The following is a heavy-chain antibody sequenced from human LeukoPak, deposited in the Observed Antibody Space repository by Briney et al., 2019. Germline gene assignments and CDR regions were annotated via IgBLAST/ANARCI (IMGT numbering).Heavy chain of an antibody. J-gene: IGHJ6*03. V-gene: IGHV3-21*01. CDR3: ASGEAAAAGFYMDV. CDR1: EFIFSGYE. Sequence: GGSLRLSCAASEFIFSGYEMNWVRQAPGKGLEWVSSISSSSSYIYYADSVKGRFTISRDNAKNSLYLQMNSLRAEDTAVYYCASGEAAAAGFYMDVWGKGTTVTVSS. D-gene: IGHD6-13*01. CDR2: ISSSSSYI.